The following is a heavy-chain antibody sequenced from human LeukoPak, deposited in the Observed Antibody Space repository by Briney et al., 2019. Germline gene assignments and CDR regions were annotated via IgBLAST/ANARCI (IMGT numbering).Heavy chain of an antibody. CDR2: ISYDGSNK. Sequence: GGSLRLSCATSGFTFSPYPMHWVRQAPGKGLEWVAVISYDGSNKYYADSVKGRFTISRDNSKNTLYLQMNSLRAEDTAVYYCAKGGYYDILTGYLFDYWGQGTLVTVSS. CDR3: AKGGYYDILTGYLFDY. J-gene: IGHJ4*02. V-gene: IGHV3-30*18. CDR1: GFTFSPYP. D-gene: IGHD3-9*01.